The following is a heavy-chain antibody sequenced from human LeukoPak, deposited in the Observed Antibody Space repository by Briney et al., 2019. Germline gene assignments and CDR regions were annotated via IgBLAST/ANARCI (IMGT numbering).Heavy chain of an antibody. CDR1: GFTFSTYG. J-gene: IGHJ5*02. Sequence: PGGTLRLSCAASGFTFSTYGMSWVRQAPGKGLEWVSGISGSGGSKYYADSVKGRFTISRDNSKNKLYLQMNSLRAEDTAVYYCAKDGYSSGTNWFDPWGQGTLVTVSS. D-gene: IGHD6-19*01. CDR3: AKDGYSSGTNWFDP. CDR2: ISGSGGSK. V-gene: IGHV3-23*01.